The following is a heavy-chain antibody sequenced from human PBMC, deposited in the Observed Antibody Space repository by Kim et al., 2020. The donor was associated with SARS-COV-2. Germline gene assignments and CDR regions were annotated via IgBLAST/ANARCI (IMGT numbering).Heavy chain of an antibody. CDR3: ARGGPGVHKYYFDY. D-gene: IGHD3-10*01. J-gene: IGHJ4*02. CDR2: ISYDGSNK. CDR1: GFTFSSYA. V-gene: IGHV3-30*04. Sequence: GGSLRLSCAASGFTFSSYAMHWVRQAPGKGLEWVAVISYDGSNKYYADSVKGRFTISRDNSKNTLYLQMNSLRAEDTAVYYCARGGPGVHKYYFDYWGQGTLVTVSS.